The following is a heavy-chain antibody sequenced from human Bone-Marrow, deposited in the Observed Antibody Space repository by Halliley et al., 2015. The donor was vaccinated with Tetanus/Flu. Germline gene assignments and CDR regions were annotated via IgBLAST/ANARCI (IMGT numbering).Heavy chain of an antibody. CDR3: ARQGPNGRAFDS. Sequence: GWIGYIYYRGAPNYTPPLKSRVPISVAPPKNQIPLTLRSVPAADTAVYYCARQGPNGRAFDSWGQGTLVTVSS. D-gene: IGHD2-8*01. V-gene: IGHV4-59*08. J-gene: IGHJ4*02. CDR2: IYYRGAP.